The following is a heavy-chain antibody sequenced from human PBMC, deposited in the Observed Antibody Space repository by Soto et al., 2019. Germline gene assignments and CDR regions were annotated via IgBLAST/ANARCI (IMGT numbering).Heavy chain of an antibody. CDR3: AKDYDFWIRVPDSVPRGGLDY. Sequence: PGGSLRLSCAASGFTFSSYAMSWVRQAPGKGLEWVSAISGSGGSTYYADSVKGRFTISRDNSKNTLYLQMNSLRAEDTAVYYCAKDYDFWIRVPDSVPRGGLDYWGQGTLVTVSS. CDR1: GFTFSSYA. D-gene: IGHD3-3*01. V-gene: IGHV3-23*01. CDR2: ISGSGGST. J-gene: IGHJ4*02.